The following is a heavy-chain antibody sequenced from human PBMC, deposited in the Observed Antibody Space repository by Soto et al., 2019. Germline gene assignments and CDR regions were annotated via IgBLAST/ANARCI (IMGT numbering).Heavy chain of an antibody. D-gene: IGHD3-3*01. J-gene: IGHJ6*02. Sequence: ASVKVSCKASGGTFSSYAISWVRQAPGQGLEWMGGIIPIFGTANYAQKFQGRVTITADESTSTAYMELSSLRSEDTAVYYCASKVIEAFGVVQPKYYYYGMDVWGQGTTVTVSS. CDR2: IIPIFGTA. CDR3: ASKVIEAFGVVQPKYYYYGMDV. V-gene: IGHV1-69*13. CDR1: GGTFSSYA.